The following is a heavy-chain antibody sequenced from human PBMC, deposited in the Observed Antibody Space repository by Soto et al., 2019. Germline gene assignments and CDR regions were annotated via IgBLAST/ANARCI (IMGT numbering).Heavy chain of an antibody. V-gene: IGHV3-30*18. CDR2: ISYDGSNK. CDR3: AKEVWSGPMDV. CDR1: GFTFSSYG. D-gene: IGHD3-3*01. J-gene: IGHJ6*02. Sequence: QVQLVESGGGVVQPGRSLRLSCAASGFTFSSYGMHWVRQAPGKGLEWVAVISYDGSNKNYADSVKGRFTISRDNSKNTQSLQMNSLRAEDTAVYYCAKEVWSGPMDVWGQGTTVTVSS.